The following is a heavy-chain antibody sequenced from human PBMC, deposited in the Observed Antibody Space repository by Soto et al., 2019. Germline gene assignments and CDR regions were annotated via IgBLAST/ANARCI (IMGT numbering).Heavy chain of an antibody. J-gene: IGHJ6*03. CDR2: LYYSGST. Sequence: SETLSLTCSVSGGSISISSYYWVWIRQPPGKGLEWIGSLYYSGSTYYNPSLKSRLTISVDTSKNQFSLRLSSVTAADTAVYYFARLRRYGDYPYYYYYMDVWGKGSTVTVSS. V-gene: IGHV4-39*01. D-gene: IGHD4-17*01. CDR1: GGSISISSYY. CDR3: ARLRRYGDYPYYYYYMDV.